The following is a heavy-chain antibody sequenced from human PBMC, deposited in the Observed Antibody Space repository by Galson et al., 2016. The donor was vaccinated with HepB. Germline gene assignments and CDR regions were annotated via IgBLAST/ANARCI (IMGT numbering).Heavy chain of an antibody. CDR1: GFNFRIYG. Sequence: SLRLSCAASGFNFRIYGMSWVRQAPGQGPEWISYISSSAATIYYADSVKGRFTIPRDNSKDSLFLQMSSLTVGDAAMYYCARHSYGDKVFDSWGRGTLVTVSS. CDR2: ISSSAATI. CDR3: ARHSYGDKVFDS. D-gene: IGHD4-17*01. J-gene: IGHJ4*02. V-gene: IGHV3-48*01.